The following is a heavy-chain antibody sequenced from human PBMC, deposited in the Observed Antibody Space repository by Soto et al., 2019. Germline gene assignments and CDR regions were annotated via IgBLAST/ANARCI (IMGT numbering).Heavy chain of an antibody. CDR3: ARWGGIAVAGGDWSEH. CDR1: GGSISSYY. CDR2: IYTSGST. V-gene: IGHV4-4*07. Sequence: SETLSLTCTVSGGSISSYYWSWIRQPAGKGLEWIGRIYTSGSTNYNPSLKSRVTMSVDTSKNQFSLKLSSVTAADTAVYYCARWGGIAVAGGDWSEHWGKGTLVTVSA. J-gene: IGHJ5*02. D-gene: IGHD6-19*01.